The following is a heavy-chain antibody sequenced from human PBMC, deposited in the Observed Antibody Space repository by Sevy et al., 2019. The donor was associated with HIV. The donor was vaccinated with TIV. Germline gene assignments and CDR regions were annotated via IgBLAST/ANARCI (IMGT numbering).Heavy chain of an antibody. V-gene: IGHV3-15*07. CDR3: TTGEDVYSSSWHPHYSYGMDV. CDR1: GFTFSNTW. J-gene: IGHJ6*02. CDR2: IKSKTDDGTT. D-gene: IGHD6-13*01. Sequence: GGCLRLSCAASGFTFSNTWMNWVRQAPGKGLEWVGRIKSKTDDGTTDYAAPVKGRFTISRDVSKNTLFLQMNSLKTEDTAVYYCTTGEDVYSSSWHPHYSYGMDVWGQGTTVTVSS.